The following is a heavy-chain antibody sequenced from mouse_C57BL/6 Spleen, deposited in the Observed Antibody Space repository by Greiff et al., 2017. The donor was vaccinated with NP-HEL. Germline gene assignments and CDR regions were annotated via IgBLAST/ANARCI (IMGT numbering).Heavy chain of an antibody. D-gene: IGHD1-1*01. V-gene: IGHV1-26*01. CDR1: GYTFTDYY. Sequence: VQLQQSVPELVKPGASVKISCKASGYTFTDYYMNWVKQSHGKSLEWIGDINPNNGGTSYNQKFKGKATLTVDKSSSTAYMELRSLTSEDSAVYYCATGSRGFDYWGKGTTLTVSS. CDR2: INPNNGGT. J-gene: IGHJ2*01. CDR3: ATGSRGFDY.